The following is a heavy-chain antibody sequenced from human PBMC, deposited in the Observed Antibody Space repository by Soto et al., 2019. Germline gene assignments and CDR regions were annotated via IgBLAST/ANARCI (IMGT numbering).Heavy chain of an antibody. J-gene: IGHJ3*01. CDR3: ATWHEREHAYDV. CDR1: GFTISGKKY. Sequence: GSLRLSCAAFGFTISGKKYVAWVRQAPGKGLEWVSALYDLDGSFYAASVKGRFTTSSDSSKTTVYLQMNDLRPDDTAVYYCATWHEREHAYDVWGQGTTVTVSS. V-gene: IGHV3-53*01. CDR2: LYDLDGS. D-gene: IGHD1-1*01.